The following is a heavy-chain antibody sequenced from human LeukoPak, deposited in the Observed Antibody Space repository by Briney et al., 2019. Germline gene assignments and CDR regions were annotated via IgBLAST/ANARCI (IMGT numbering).Heavy chain of an antibody. D-gene: IGHD6-13*01. V-gene: IGHV3-30*02. CDR2: IRYDGNNK. Sequence: GGSLRLSCAASFFTFSTYGMHWVRQAPGKGLEWVAFIRYDGNNKYYADSVKGRFTISRDNAKNSLYLQMNSLRAEDTAVYYCARVRIAAAGDYFDYWGQGTLVTVSS. J-gene: IGHJ4*02. CDR3: ARVRIAAAGDYFDY. CDR1: FFTFSTYG.